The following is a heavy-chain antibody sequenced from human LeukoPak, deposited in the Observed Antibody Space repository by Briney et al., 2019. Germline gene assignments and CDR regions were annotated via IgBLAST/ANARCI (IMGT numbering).Heavy chain of an antibody. CDR2: MWYDGSNK. CDR1: GFTFSSYG. J-gene: IGHJ4*02. Sequence: GGSLRLSCAASGFTFSSYGMHWVRQAPGKGLEWVAIMWYDGSNKYYTDSVKGRFTISRDNSKNTLYLQMNSLRVEDTAVYYCAREDTALVIAYWGQGTLVTVSS. V-gene: IGHV3-33*01. CDR3: AREDTALVIAY. D-gene: IGHD5-18*01.